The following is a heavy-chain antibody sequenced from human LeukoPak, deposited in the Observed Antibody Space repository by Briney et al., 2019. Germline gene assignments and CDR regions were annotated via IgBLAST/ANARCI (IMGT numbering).Heavy chain of an antibody. CDR2: IYYTGST. CDR1: GASLNYHY. D-gene: IGHD1-26*01. J-gene: IGHJ4*02. CDR3: AREGRENDGSGYFDY. V-gene: IGHV4-59*11. Sequence: SETLSLTCSVSGASLNYHYWNWIRQSPGKGLEWIGYIYYTGSTRYNPSLESRVTISLDTSKNQFSLKLSTVTAADTAVYYCAREGRENDGSGYFDYWGQGTLVPVSS.